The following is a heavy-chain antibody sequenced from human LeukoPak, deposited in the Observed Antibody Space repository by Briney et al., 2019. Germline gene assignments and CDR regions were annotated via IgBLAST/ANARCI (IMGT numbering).Heavy chain of an antibody. Sequence: ASVKVSCKASGYTFTGYYMHWVRQAPGQGLEWMGWINPNSGGTNYAQKFQGRVTMTRDTSISTAYMELSSLRSEDTAVYYCARGESSGWYYYYYYMDVWGKGTTVTVSS. D-gene: IGHD6-19*01. CDR3: ARGESSGWYYYYYYMDV. V-gene: IGHV1-2*02. CDR1: GYTFTGYY. CDR2: INPNSGGT. J-gene: IGHJ6*03.